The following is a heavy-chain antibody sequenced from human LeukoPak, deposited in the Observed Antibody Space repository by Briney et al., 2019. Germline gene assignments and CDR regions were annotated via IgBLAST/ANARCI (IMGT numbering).Heavy chain of an antibody. J-gene: IGHJ2*01. Sequence: GGSLRLSCTASGFTFSSYGMHWVRQAPGKGLEWVAVISYDGSNKYYADSVKGRFTVSRDNSKNTLYLQMNSLRAEDTAVYYCAKGGQWLAIRYFDLWGRGTLVTVSS. CDR3: AKGGQWLAIRYFDL. V-gene: IGHV3-30*18. CDR1: GFTFSSYG. CDR2: ISYDGSNK. D-gene: IGHD6-19*01.